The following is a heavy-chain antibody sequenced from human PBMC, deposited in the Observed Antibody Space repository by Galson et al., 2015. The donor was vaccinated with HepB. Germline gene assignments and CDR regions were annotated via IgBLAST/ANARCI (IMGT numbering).Heavy chain of an antibody. CDR1: GFIFSEYA. D-gene: IGHD6-13*01. J-gene: IGHJ3*02. CDR3: AKDHYSRNGIYDAFDI. V-gene: IGHV3-23*01. CDR2: IGGGGHDV. Sequence: SLRLSCAASGFIFSEYAMTWVRQTPGKGLEWVSVIGGGGHDVFYADSVKGRFTISRDDPKDTLYLQMNSLRVEDTAVYYCAKDHYSRNGIYDAFDIWGQGTIVTVSP.